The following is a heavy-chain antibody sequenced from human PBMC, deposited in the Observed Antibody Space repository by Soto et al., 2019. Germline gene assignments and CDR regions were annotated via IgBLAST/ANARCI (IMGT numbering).Heavy chain of an antibody. Sequence: QVPLVQSGAEVKKPGASVKVSCKASGYTFTSYGISWVRQAPGQGLEWMGWISAYNGNTNYAQKLQGRVTMTTDTSTSTAYMELRSLSSDVTAVYYCASGEYYYDSSGPANFDYWGHGTLVTVSS. CDR3: ASGEYYYDSSGPANFDY. J-gene: IGHJ4*01. D-gene: IGHD3-22*01. CDR1: GYTFTSYG. V-gene: IGHV1-18*01. CDR2: ISAYNGNT.